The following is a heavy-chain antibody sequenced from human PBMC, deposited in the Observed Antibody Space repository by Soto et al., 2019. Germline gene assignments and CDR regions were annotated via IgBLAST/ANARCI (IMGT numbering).Heavy chain of an antibody. CDR3: AKARTMVRGGAKDDY. CDR1: GFTFSSYA. V-gene: IGHV3-23*01. D-gene: IGHD3-10*01. J-gene: IGHJ4*02. Sequence: GGSLRLSCAASGFTFSSYAMSWVRQAPGKGLEWVSAISGSGGSTYYADSVKGRLTISRDNSKNTLYLQMNSLRAEDTAVYYCAKARTMVRGGAKDDYWGQGTLVTVSS. CDR2: ISGSGGST.